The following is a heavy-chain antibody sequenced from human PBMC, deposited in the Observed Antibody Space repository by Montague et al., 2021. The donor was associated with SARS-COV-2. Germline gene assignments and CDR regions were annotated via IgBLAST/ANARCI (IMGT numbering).Heavy chain of an antibody. V-gene: IGHV4-38-2*02. D-gene: IGHD2-15*01. J-gene: IGHJ4*01. Sequence: SETLSLTCTVSGYSISSGYYWGWIRQPPGKGLEWIGSIYHSGSTYYNPSLKSRVTISVDTSKNQFSLKLSSVTAADTGIYYCARGKRDFPIVVLGASTRTYFDSWGQGTPVTVSS. CDR1: GYSISSGYY. CDR2: IYHSGST. CDR3: ARGKRDFPIVVLGASTRTYFDS.